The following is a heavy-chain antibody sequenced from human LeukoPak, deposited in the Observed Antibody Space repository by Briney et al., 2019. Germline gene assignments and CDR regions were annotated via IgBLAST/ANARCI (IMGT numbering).Heavy chain of an antibody. V-gene: IGHV1-69*06. D-gene: IGHD3-3*01. J-gene: IGHJ6*03. Sequence: ASVKVSCKASGGTFSSYAISWVRQAPGQGLEWMGGIIPIFGTVNYAQKFQGRVTITADKSTSTAYMELSSLRSEDTAVYFCARSLFRFLEWSYRSYYYYYMDVWGKGTTVTVSS. CDR2: IIPIFGTV. CDR3: ARSLFRFLEWSYRSYYYYYMDV. CDR1: GGTFSSYA.